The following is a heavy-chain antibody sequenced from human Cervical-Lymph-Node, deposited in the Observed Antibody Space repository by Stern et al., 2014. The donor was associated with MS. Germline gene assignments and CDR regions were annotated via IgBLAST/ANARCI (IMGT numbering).Heavy chain of an antibody. D-gene: IGHD2/OR15-2a*01. CDR2: LNPNSDDP. CDR3: AREATRIIVGIDY. J-gene: IGHJ4*02. Sequence: VQLVESGAKMKKPGASVRVSCKASGYDFNGLFIHWVRQVPGQRLEWMGRLNPNSDDPTYAQNFQDRVALTRDTSIGTAYLELSRVTSADTAVYYCAREATRIIVGIDYWGQGTPVTVSS. V-gene: IGHV1-2*06. CDR1: GYDFNGLF.